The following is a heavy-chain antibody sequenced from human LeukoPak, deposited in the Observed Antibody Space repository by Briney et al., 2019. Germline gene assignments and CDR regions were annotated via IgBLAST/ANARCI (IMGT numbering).Heavy chain of an antibody. CDR2: INPKSGGT. CDR3: ARDIDRLTHYVPLTQYYYMDV. D-gene: IGHD3-10*02. V-gene: IGHV1-2*02. CDR1: GYTFTAYY. J-gene: IGHJ6*03. Sequence: GASVMVSCKASGYTFTAYYIHWVRQAPGQGLEWMGWINPKSGGTNYAQKFQDRVALTRDASISTAYMELSRLRSDDTAVYYCARDIDRLTHYVPLTQYYYMDVWGKGTTVTVSS.